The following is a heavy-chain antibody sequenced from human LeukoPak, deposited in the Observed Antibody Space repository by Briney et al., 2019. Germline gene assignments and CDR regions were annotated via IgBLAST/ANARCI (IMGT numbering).Heavy chain of an antibody. CDR1: GYSISSDYY. J-gene: IGHJ4*02. D-gene: IGHD4-11*01. Sequence: SETLSLTCAVSGYSISSDYYWGWIRQPPGKGLEWIGSIYHSGSTYYNPSLKSRVTISVDTSKNQFSLKLSSVTAADTAVYYCARDYSYFDYWGQGTLVTVSS. V-gene: IGHV4-38-2*01. CDR3: ARDYSYFDY. CDR2: IYHSGST.